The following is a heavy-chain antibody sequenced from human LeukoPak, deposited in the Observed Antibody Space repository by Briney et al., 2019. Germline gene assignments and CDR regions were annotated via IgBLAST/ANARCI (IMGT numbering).Heavy chain of an antibody. D-gene: IGHD6-19*01. J-gene: IGHJ4*02. CDR1: GGSFSGYY. Sequence: SETLSLTCAVYGGSFSGYYWSWIRQPPGKGLEWIGEINHSGSTNYNPSLKCRVTISVDTSKNQFSLKLSSVTAADTAVYYCAIAVAGYFDYWGQGTLVTVSS. CDR3: AIAVAGYFDY. V-gene: IGHV4-34*01. CDR2: INHSGST.